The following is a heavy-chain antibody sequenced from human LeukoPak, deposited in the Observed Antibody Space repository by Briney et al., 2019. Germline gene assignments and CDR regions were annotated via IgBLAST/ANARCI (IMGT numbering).Heavy chain of an antibody. Sequence: ASVKVSCKASGYTFTGYYMHWVRQAPGQGLEWMGWINPNSGGTNYAQKFQGRVTMTRDTSISTAYMELSRLGSDDTAVYYCARGTYYYDSSAYRFEYWGQGTLVTVSS. CDR2: INPNSGGT. CDR3: ARGTYYYDSSAYRFEY. J-gene: IGHJ4*02. CDR1: GYTFTGYY. D-gene: IGHD3-22*01. V-gene: IGHV1-2*02.